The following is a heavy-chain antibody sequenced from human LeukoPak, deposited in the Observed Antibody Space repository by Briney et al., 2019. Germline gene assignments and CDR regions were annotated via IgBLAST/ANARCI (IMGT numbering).Heavy chain of an antibody. CDR3: ASSPEGGYCSGGSCYHYPGFDY. V-gene: IGHV4-39*01. D-gene: IGHD2-15*01. J-gene: IGHJ4*02. Sequence: PSETLSLTCTVSGGSISRSSFYWGWIRQPPGKGLEWIGSIYYSGSTYYNPSLKSRVTISVDTSKNQFPLKLCSVTASDTAVYYCASSPEGGYCSGGSCYHYPGFDYWGQGTLVTVSS. CDR2: IYYSGST. CDR1: GGSISRSSFY.